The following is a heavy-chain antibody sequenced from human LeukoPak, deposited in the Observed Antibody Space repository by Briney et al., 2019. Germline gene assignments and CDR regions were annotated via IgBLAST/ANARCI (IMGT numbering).Heavy chain of an antibody. J-gene: IGHJ4*02. CDR2: IYYTGST. CDR3: ARRKPYTNGWYYSDY. V-gene: IGHV4-59*08. CDR1: GGSISSYY. Sequence: PSETLSLTCNVSGGSISSYYWSWIRQPPGKGLEWIGYIYYTGSTNYNPSLKSRVTISVDTSKNQFSLKLTSVTAADTAVYYCARRKPYTNGWYYSDYWGQGTLVTVSS. D-gene: IGHD6-19*01.